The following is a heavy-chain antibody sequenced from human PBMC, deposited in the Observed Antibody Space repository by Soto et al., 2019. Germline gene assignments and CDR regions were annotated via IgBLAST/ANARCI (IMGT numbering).Heavy chain of an antibody. J-gene: IGHJ4*02. CDR1: GFTFSSYW. D-gene: IGHD3-3*01. CDR3: ARDMYYDFWSGYYIDLYVLDY. V-gene: IGHV3-7*01. CDR2: IKQDGSEK. Sequence: GGSLRLSCAASGFTFSSYWMSWVRQAPGKGLEWVANIKQDGSEKYYVDSVKGRFTISRDNAKNSLYLQMNSLRAEDTAVYYCARDMYYDFWSGYYIDLYVLDYWGQGTLVTVSS.